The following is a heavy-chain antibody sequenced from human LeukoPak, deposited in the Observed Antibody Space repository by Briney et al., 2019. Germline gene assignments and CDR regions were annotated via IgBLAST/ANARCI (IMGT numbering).Heavy chain of an antibody. V-gene: IGHV3-66*01. CDR1: GFNVSSKY. CDR3: AREASYSGSWWYFDH. CDR2: IYNGGSA. D-gene: IGHD6-13*01. J-gene: IGHJ4*02. Sequence: GGSLRLSCAASGFNVSSKYMSWVRQAPGKGLEWVSVIYNGGSASYADSVKGRFTISRDNSKNKVYLQMNSLRVEDTAVYYCAREASYSGSWWYFDHWGQGTLVTVSS.